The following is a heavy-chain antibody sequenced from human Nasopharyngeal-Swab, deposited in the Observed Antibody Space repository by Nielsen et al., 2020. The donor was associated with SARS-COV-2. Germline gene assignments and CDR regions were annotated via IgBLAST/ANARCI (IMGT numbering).Heavy chain of an antibody. D-gene: IGHD6-25*01. CDR3: ASAAAPQHYFDY. CDR2: IYYSGST. J-gene: IGHJ4*02. Sequence: SETLSLTCTVSGGSISSYYWSWIRQPPGKGLEWIGYIYYSGSTNYNPSLKSRVTISVDTSKNQFSLKLSSVTAADTAVYYCASAAAPQHYFDYWGQGTLVTVSS. CDR1: GGSISSYY. V-gene: IGHV4-59*01.